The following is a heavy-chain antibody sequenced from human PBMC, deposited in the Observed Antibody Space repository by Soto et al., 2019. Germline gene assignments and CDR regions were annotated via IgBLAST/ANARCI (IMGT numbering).Heavy chain of an antibody. CDR2: IYYSGST. D-gene: IGHD3-10*01. CDR1: GGSISSYY. J-gene: IGHJ6*03. V-gene: IGHV4-59*01. CDR3: ARSAHYYGSGRLDYYYYMDV. Sequence: SETLSLTCTVSGGSISSYYWSWIRQPPGKGLEWIGYIYYSGSTNYNPSLKSRVTISVDTSKNQFSLKLSSVTAADTAVYYCARSAHYYGSGRLDYYYYMDVWGKGTTVTVSS.